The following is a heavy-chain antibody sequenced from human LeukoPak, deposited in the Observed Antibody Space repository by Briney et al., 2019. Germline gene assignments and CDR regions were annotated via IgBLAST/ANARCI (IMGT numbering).Heavy chain of an antibody. CDR2: ISASGNT. V-gene: IGHV3-23*01. J-gene: IGHJ4*02. CDR1: GFTLSSYA. D-gene: IGHD2-21*01. CDR3: AKAPVTTCSGAYCYPFDH. Sequence: GGSLRLSCAASGFTLSSYAMSWVRQAPGKGLEWVSAISASGNTYHADSVKGRFTISRDRSKNTLYLQMNRLRVEDAAVYYCAKAPVTTCSGAYCYPFDHRGQGNLVTVSS.